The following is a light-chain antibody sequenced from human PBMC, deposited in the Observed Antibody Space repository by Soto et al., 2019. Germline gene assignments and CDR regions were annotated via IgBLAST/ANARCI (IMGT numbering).Light chain of an antibody. Sequence: DIRMTQSPSTLSASVGDRVTITCRAIQSISSWLAWYQQKPGKAPKLLNYKASSLEGGVPSRFSGSGSGTEFTLTVSSLQPDDFATYYCQQYDSFSRTFGQGTKVEIK. V-gene: IGKV1-5*03. CDR2: KAS. CDR1: QSISSW. CDR3: QQYDSFSRT. J-gene: IGKJ1*01.